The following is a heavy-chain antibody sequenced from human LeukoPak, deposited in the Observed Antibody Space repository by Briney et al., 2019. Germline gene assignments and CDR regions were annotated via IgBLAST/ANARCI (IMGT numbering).Heavy chain of an antibody. J-gene: IGHJ4*02. Sequence: PSETLSLTCTVSGGSISSGGYSWSWIRQHPGKGLEWIGYIYYSGSTNYNPSLKSRVTISVDTSKNQFSLKLSSVTAADTAVYYCARLVFGQWLAVDYWGQGTLVTVSS. CDR1: GGSISSGGYS. V-gene: IGHV4-61*08. CDR2: IYYSGST. D-gene: IGHD6-19*01. CDR3: ARLVFGQWLAVDY.